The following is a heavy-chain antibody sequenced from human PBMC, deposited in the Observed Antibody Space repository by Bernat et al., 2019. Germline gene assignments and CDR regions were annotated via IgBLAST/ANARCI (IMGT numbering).Heavy chain of an antibody. CDR1: GGSISSSSYY. CDR3: ASIWVWLQFCQFSGAFDI. D-gene: IGHD5-24*01. Sequence: QLQLQESGPGLVKPSETLSLTCTVSGGSISSSSYYWGWIRQPPGKGLEWIGSIYYSGSTYYNPSLKSRVTISVDTSKNQFSLKLNSEIAADTAVYYCASIWVWLQFCQFSGAFDIWGQGTMVTVSS. V-gene: IGHV4-39*01. CDR2: IYYSGST. J-gene: IGHJ3*02.